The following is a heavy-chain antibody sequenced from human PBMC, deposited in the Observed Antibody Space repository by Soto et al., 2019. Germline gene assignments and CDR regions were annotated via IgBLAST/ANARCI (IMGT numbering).Heavy chain of an antibody. Sequence: EVQLLESGGGLVQRGGSLRLSCAASGFTFSNYPMSWVRQAPGKGLEWVSVISGSGAFYADSVKGRFTISRDRSKNTLYLQMNSLRGDDTAVYYCAKDSWGGTVSGWSHDSWCQGTLVTVSS. V-gene: IGHV3-23*01. CDR3: AKDSWGGTVSGWSHDS. CDR1: GFTFSNYP. J-gene: IGHJ4*02. CDR2: ISGSGA. D-gene: IGHD6-19*01.